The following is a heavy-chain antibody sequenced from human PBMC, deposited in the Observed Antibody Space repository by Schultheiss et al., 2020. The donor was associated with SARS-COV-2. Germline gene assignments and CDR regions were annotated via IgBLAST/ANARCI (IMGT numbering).Heavy chain of an antibody. CDR3: ARDRISSYDYVWGSFYYYGMDV. Sequence: GESLKISCAASGFTFSSYAMSWVRQAPGKGLEWVSYISSSSSTIYYADSVKGRFTISRDNAKNSLYLQMNSLRDEDTAVYYCARDRISSYDYVWGSFYYYGMDVWGQGTTVTVSS. CDR2: ISSSSSTI. CDR1: GFTFSSYA. D-gene: IGHD3-16*01. J-gene: IGHJ6*02. V-gene: IGHV3-48*02.